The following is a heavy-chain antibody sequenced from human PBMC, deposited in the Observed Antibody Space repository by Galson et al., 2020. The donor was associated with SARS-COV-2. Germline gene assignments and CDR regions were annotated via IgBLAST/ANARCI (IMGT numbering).Heavy chain of an antibody. CDR2: IYHSGST. Sequence: SETLSLTCPVPGGPISSGGYSWSSIRQPPGKGLEWIGYIYHSGSTYYNPSLKSRVTISVDRSKNQFSLKLSSVTAADTAVYYCARVGGFGGSGYWFDPWGQGTLVTVSS. D-gene: IGHD3-10*01. CDR3: ARVGGFGGSGYWFDP. V-gene: IGHV4-30-2*01. CDR1: GGPISSGGYS. J-gene: IGHJ5*02.